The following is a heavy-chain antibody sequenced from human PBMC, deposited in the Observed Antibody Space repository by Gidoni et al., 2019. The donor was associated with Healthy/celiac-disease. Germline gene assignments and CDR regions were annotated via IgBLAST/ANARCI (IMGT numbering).Heavy chain of an antibody. Sequence: QVQPVQSGAEVKKPGASVKVSCKASGYTFTSYGISWVRQAPGQGLELLGGTSAYNGNTNYAQKLQGRVTMTTDTSTSTAYMELRSLRPDDTAVYYCARDSDSGSYPFDYWGQGTLVTVSS. CDR1: GYTFTSYG. J-gene: IGHJ4*02. D-gene: IGHD1-26*01. CDR2: TSAYNGNT. CDR3: ARDSDSGSYPFDY. V-gene: IGHV1-18*04.